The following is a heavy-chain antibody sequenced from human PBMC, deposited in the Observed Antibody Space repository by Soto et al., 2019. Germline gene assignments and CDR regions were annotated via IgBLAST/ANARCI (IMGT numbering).Heavy chain of an antibody. Sequence: PGESLKISCKGSGYIFTSYWIAWVRQMPGKGLEWMGIIYPGDSDTRYSPSFQGQVTISADKSISTAYLQRSSLKASDTAMYCCARGEGEYNIKKLYYYGVDVWGQGTTVTVSS. CDR1: GYIFTSYW. CDR2: IYPGDSDT. V-gene: IGHV5-51*01. CDR3: ARGEGEYNIKKLYYYGVDV. J-gene: IGHJ6*02. D-gene: IGHD1-20*01.